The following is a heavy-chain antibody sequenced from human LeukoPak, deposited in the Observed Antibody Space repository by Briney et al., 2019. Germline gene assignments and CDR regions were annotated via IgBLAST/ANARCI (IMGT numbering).Heavy chain of an antibody. CDR2: INHSGST. Sequence: SETLSLTCAVYGGSFSGYYWSWIRQPPGKGLERIGEINHSGSTNYNPSLKSRVTISVDTSKNQFSLKLSSVTAADTAVYYCARAPGPQLWLVGAFDIWGQGTMVTVSS. J-gene: IGHJ3*02. V-gene: IGHV4-34*01. CDR3: ARAPGPQLWLVGAFDI. CDR1: GGSFSGYY. D-gene: IGHD5-18*01.